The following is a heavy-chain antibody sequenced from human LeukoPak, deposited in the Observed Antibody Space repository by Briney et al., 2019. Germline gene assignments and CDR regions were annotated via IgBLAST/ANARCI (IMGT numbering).Heavy chain of an antibody. Sequence: AGGSLRLSCAASGFTFSSYSMNWVRQAPGKGLEWVSYISSSSSTIYYADSVKGRFTISRDNAKKSLYLQMNGLRAEDTAVYYCASSTPGGYDFKWGQGTLVTVSS. CDR2: ISSSSSTI. D-gene: IGHD5-12*01. V-gene: IGHV3-48*01. J-gene: IGHJ4*02. CDR3: ASSTPGGYDFK. CDR1: GFTFSSYS.